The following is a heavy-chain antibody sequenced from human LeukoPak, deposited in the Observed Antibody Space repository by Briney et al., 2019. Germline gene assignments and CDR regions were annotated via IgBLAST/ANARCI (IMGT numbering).Heavy chain of an antibody. Sequence: GGSLRLSCAASGFTVSSNYMSWVRQAPGKGLEWVSLIYSGGSTYYADSVKGRFTISRDNSRNTLYLQMNSLRAEDTAVYYCASRDKGYYYGMDVWGQGTTVTVSS. J-gene: IGHJ6*02. D-gene: IGHD5-24*01. CDR3: ASRDKGYYYGMDV. V-gene: IGHV3-66*01. CDR2: IYSGGST. CDR1: GFTVSSNY.